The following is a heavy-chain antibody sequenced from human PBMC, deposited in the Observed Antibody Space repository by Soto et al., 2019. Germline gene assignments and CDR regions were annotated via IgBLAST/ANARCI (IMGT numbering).Heavy chain of an antibody. V-gene: IGHV1-69*13. D-gene: IGHD3-16*02. J-gene: IGHJ6*02. CDR2: IIPIFGTA. CDR1: GGTFSSYA. Sequence: ASVKVSCKAPGGTFSSYAISWVRQAPGQGLEWMGGIIPIFGTANYAQKFQGRVTITADESTSTAYMELSSLRSEDTAVYYCARPNYDYVWGSYRPHYYYYYGMDVWGQGTTVTVSS. CDR3: ARPNYDYVWGSYRPHYYYYYGMDV.